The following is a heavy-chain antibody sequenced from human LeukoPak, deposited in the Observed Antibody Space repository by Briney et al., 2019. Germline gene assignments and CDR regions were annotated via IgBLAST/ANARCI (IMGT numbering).Heavy chain of an antibody. V-gene: IGHV4-30-4*08. CDR3: ARDSITIFGVPGGWFDP. Sequence: SQTLSLTCTVSGGSISSGDYYWSWIRQPPGKDLEWIGYIYYSGSTYYNPSLKSRVTISVDTSKNQFSLKLSSVTAADTAVYYCARDSITIFGVPGGWFDPWGQGTLVTVPS. CDR2: IYYSGST. CDR1: GGSISSGDYY. J-gene: IGHJ5*02. D-gene: IGHD3-3*01.